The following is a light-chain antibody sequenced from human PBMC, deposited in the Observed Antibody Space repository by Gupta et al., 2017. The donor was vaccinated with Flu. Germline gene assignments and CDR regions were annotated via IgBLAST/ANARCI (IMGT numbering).Light chain of an antibody. CDR3: QQFHYKRT. CDR2: RTS. CDR1: QSLPAA. Sequence: DIQMTQSPSTLSASVGDSVTITCRASQSLPAALAWYQQKPGRPPKLLIYRTSLLESGVPSRFSGSGYGTEFTLTISGRQHDDFAIYHGQQFHYKRTFGQGTTVEIK. V-gene: IGKV1-5*03. J-gene: IGKJ1*01.